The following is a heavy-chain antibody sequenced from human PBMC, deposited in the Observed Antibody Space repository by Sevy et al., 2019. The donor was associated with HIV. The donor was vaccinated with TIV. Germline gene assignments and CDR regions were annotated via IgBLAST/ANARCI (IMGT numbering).Heavy chain of an antibody. CDR3: ARSAAGHEYYYGLDV. CDR1: GGSIVSSSYY. D-gene: IGHD6-13*01. CDR2: IYYNGHT. V-gene: IGHV4-39*01. J-gene: IGHJ6*02. Sequence: QSQTLSLTCSVSGGSIVSSSYYWNWIRQPPGKGLEWIGSIYYNGHTYYNPSLKSRLTISIDTSKNQFYLTLSSVTAADTSIYYCARSAAGHEYYYGLDVWGQGATVTVSS.